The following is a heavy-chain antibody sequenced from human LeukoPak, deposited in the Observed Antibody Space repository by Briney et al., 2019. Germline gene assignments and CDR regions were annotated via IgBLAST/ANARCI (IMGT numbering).Heavy chain of an antibody. CDR2: IYPGDSDT. J-gene: IGHJ5*02. D-gene: IGHD6-13*01. Sequence: GESLKISCKGSGYSFASYWIGWVRQMPGKGLEWMGIIYPGDSDTRYSPSFQGQVTISADKSISTAYLQWSSLKASDTAMYYCARTPRTGSSWYGNWFDPWGQGTLVTVSS. CDR1: GYSFASYW. V-gene: IGHV5-51*01. CDR3: ARTPRTGSSWYGNWFDP.